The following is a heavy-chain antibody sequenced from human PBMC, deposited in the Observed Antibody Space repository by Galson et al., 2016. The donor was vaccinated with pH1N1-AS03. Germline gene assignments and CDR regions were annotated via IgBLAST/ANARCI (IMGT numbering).Heavy chain of an antibody. CDR1: GFGVSGNA. Sequence: SLRLSCAASGFGVSGNAMTWVRQAPGKGLEWVSGIGSDLKTHYANSVKGRFSISKDNSKNTVYLQMDSLRAEDTALYYCAKDLFWMSAMDVWGQGTTVTISS. J-gene: IGHJ6*02. CDR2: IGSDLKT. V-gene: IGHV3-23*01. D-gene: IGHD1-1*01. CDR3: AKDLFWMSAMDV.